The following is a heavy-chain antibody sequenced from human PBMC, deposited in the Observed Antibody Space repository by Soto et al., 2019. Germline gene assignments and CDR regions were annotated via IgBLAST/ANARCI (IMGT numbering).Heavy chain of an antibody. CDR1: GYTFTSYA. CDR3: ARGERVVGDY. J-gene: IGHJ4*02. D-gene: IGHD2-15*01. V-gene: IGHV1-3*01. Sequence: ASVKVSCKASGYTFTSYAMHWVRQAPGQRLEWMGWINAGNGNTKCSQKFQDRVTITRDTSASTAYMELSSLRSEDTAVYYCARGERVVGDYWGQGTLVTVYS. CDR2: INAGNGNT.